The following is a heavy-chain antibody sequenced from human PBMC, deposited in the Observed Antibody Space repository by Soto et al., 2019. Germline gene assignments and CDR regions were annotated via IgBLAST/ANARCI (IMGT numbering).Heavy chain of an antibody. Sequence: ASVKVSCKVSGYTLTELSMHWVRQAPGKGLEWMGGFDPEDGETIYAQKFQGRVTMTEDTSTDTAYMELSSLRSEDTAVYYCATVPYDDYELKAQLAPWGQGTLVTVSS. CDR2: FDPEDGET. CDR3: ATVPYDDYELKAQLAP. CDR1: GYTLTELS. V-gene: IGHV1-24*01. D-gene: IGHD4-17*01. J-gene: IGHJ5*02.